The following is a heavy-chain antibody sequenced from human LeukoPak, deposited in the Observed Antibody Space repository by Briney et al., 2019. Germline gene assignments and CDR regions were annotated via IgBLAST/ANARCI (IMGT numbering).Heavy chain of an antibody. J-gene: IGHJ4*02. CDR3: AMRMVRGVYFDY. Sequence: ASVKVSCKASGYTFTSYYMHWVRQAPGQGLEWMGIINPSGGSTSYAQKFQGRVTMTRDMSTSTVYMELSSLRSEDTAVYYCAMRMVRGVYFDYWGQGTLVTVSS. D-gene: IGHD3-10*01. V-gene: IGHV1-46*01. CDR2: INPSGGST. CDR1: GYTFTSYY.